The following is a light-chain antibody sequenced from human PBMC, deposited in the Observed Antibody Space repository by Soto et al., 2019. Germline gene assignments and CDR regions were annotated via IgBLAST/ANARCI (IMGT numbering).Light chain of an antibody. CDR2: EVS. J-gene: IGLJ1*01. Sequence: QSVLTQPASVSGSPGQSITISCTETSNDVGGYNYVSWFQQHPGKAPKLLIFEVSNRPSGVSHRFSGSKSGNTASLTISGLQAEDEADYYCSSFTSTSTFVFGSGTKVTVL. CDR1: SNDVGGYNY. CDR3: SSFTSTSTFV. V-gene: IGLV2-14*01.